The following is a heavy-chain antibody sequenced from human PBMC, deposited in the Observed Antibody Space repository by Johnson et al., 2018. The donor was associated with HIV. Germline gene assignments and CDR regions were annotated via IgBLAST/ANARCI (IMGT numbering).Heavy chain of an antibody. J-gene: IGHJ3*02. Sequence: VQLVESGGGLVRPGGSLRLSCAASGFTFSDYYMSWIRQAPAKGLQWVAVISYDGSDIDYADSVKGRFTISRDSSKNTLYLQMDSLRIEDTAVYYCAVLTTGGLRVGNFDIWGLGTMVTVSS. D-gene: IGHD1-1*01. V-gene: IGHV3-30*03. CDR2: ISYDGSDI. CDR1: GFTFSDYY. CDR3: AVLTTGGLRVGNFDI.